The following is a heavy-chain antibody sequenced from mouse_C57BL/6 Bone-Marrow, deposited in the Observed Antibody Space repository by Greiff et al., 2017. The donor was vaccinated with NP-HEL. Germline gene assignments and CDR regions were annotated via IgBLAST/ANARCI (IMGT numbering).Heavy chain of an antibody. V-gene: IGHV1-39*01. CDR2: INPNYGTT. Sequence: EVQLQESGPELVKPGASVKISCKASGYSFTDYNMNWVKQSNGKSLEWIGVINPNYGTTSYNQKFKGKATLTVDQSSSTAYMQLNSLTSEDSAVYYCARSITTVVDWYFDVWGTGTTVTVSS. CDR1: GYSFTDYN. CDR3: ARSITTVVDWYFDV. D-gene: IGHD1-1*01. J-gene: IGHJ1*03.